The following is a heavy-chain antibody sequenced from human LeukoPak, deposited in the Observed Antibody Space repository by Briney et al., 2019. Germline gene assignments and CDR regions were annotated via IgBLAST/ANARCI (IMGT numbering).Heavy chain of an antibody. Sequence: PSETLSLTCTVSGGSISSYYWSWIRQPAGKGLGWIGRIYTSGSTNYNPSLKSRVTMSVDTSKNQFSLKLSSVTAADTAVYYCARTDWFLAFDIWGQGTMVTVSS. J-gene: IGHJ3*02. CDR2: IYTSGST. V-gene: IGHV4-4*07. CDR3: ARTDWFLAFDI. CDR1: GGSISSYY. D-gene: IGHD3-9*01.